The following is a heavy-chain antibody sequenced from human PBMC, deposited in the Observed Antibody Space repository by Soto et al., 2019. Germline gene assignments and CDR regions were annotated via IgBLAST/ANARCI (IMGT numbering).Heavy chain of an antibody. CDR1: GGTFSSYA. J-gene: IGHJ1*01. V-gene: IGHV1-69*12. Sequence: QVPLVQSGAEVKKPGSSVKVSCKASGGTFSSYAISWVRQAPGQGLEWMGGIIPIFGTANYAQKFQGRVTITADESTSTAYMELSSLRSEDTAVYYCARKGYCSGGSCYAYFQHWGQGTLVTVSS. CDR3: ARKGYCSGGSCYAYFQH. D-gene: IGHD2-15*01. CDR2: IIPIFGTA.